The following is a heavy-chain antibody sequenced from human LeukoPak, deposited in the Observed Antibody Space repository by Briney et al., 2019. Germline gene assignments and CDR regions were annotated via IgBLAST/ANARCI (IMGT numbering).Heavy chain of an antibody. V-gene: IGHV1-69*05. D-gene: IGHD2-21*01. CDR2: IIPIFGTA. CDR3: ARVRGGAPFDP. J-gene: IGHJ5*02. CDR1: GGTFSSYA. Sequence: ASVKVSCKASGGTFSSYAISWVRQAPGQGLEWMGGIIPIFGTANYAQKFRGRVTITTDESTSTAYMELSSLRSEDTAVYYCARVRGGAPFDPWGQGTLVTVSS.